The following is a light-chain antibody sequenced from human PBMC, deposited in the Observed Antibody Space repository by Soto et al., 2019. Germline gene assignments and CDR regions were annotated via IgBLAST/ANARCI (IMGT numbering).Light chain of an antibody. J-gene: IGKJ4*01. CDR1: QDITNY. V-gene: IGKV1-27*01. Sequence: DIQMTQSPSSLSASVGDRVTITCRASQDITNYLGWYQQKPGKDPNLLIYAASTLKSGVTSRFSGSGSGTDFTLTISSLQPEDVATYYCHNYNSAPLTFGGGTKVEIK. CDR2: AAS. CDR3: HNYNSAPLT.